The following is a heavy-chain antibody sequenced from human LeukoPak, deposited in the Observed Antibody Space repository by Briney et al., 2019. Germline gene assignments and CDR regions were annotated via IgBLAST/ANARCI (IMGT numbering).Heavy chain of an antibody. CDR1: GGSIGSSNW. V-gene: IGHV4-4*02. J-gene: IGHJ4*02. D-gene: IGHD1-26*01. Sequence: PSETLSLTCAVSGGSIGSSNWWSWVRQPPGKGLEWIGEIYYSGNTNYNPSLKSRVTISVDTSKNQFSLKLSSVTAADTAVYYCATLSGSYWGQGTLVTVSS. CDR3: ATLSGSY. CDR2: IYYSGNT.